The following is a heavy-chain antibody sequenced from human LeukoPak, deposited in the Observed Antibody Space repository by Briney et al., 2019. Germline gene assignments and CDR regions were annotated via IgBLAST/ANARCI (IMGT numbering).Heavy chain of an antibody. CDR3: AKDTGLWWFFYFDY. Sequence: TGGSLRLSCAASGFTFDDYAMHWARQAPGKGLEWVSLISGDGGSTYYADSVKGRFTISRDNSKNSLYLQMNSLRTEDTALYYCAKDTGLWWFFYFDYWGQGTLVTVSS. D-gene: IGHD2-21*01. CDR1: GFTFDDYA. V-gene: IGHV3-43*02. CDR2: ISGDGGST. J-gene: IGHJ4*02.